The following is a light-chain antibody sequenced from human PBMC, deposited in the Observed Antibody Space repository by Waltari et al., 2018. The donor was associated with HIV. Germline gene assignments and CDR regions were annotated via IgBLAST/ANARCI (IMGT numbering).Light chain of an antibody. Sequence: QSALTQPRPVSGSPGQSVTTSCTGTSSDVGGYKYVPWYQQHPGKAPKLMIYDVSKRPSGVPDRFSGSKSGNTASLTISGLQAEDEADYYCCSYAGSYTEVFGGGTKLTVL. CDR2: DVS. CDR1: SSDVGGYKY. V-gene: IGLV2-11*01. J-gene: IGLJ2*01. CDR3: CSYAGSYTEV.